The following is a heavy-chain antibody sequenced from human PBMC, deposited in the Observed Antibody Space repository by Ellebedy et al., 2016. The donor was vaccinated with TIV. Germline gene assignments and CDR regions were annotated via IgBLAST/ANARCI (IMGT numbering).Heavy chain of an antibody. CDR3: ARGVDTALVEHFQH. CDR1: GFTFSTST. J-gene: IGHJ1*01. Sequence: GESLKISCAASGFTFSTSTMNWVRQAPGKGLAWVSYISSTISTIYYADSVRGRFAISRSNAKNSLYLQMNSLRAEDTALYYCARGVDTALVEHFQHWGQGTLVTVSS. CDR2: ISSTISTI. V-gene: IGHV3-48*04. D-gene: IGHD5-18*01.